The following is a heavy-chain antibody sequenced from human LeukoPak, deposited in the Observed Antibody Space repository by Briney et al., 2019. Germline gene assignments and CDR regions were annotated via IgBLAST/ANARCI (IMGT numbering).Heavy chain of an antibody. CDR1: GLIFTIYP. J-gene: IGHJ4*02. V-gene: IGHV3-30*14. Sequence: GGSLRLSCAASGLIFTIYPMHWVRQAPGKGLEWVAVISYDGSNKYYADSVKGRFTISRDNSKNTLYLQMNSLRAEDTAVYYCARAPSYYFDYWGQGTLVTVSS. CDR3: ARAPSYYFDY. CDR2: ISYDGSNK.